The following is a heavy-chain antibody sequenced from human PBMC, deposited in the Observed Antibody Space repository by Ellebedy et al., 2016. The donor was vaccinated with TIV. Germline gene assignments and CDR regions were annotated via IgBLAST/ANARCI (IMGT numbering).Heavy chain of an antibody. Sequence: PGGSLRLSCAASGFTFSIYAMSWVRQAPGKGLEWVGRIESKTDGGTTDYAATVKGRFTISRDDAKNTLHLQMNSLKTEDTSVYYCTKVTLRTRVDAFDIWGQGTMVTVSS. CDR3: TKVTLRTRVDAFDI. CDR2: IESKTDGGTT. D-gene: IGHD1-1*01. CDR1: GFTFSIYA. J-gene: IGHJ3*02. V-gene: IGHV3-15*04.